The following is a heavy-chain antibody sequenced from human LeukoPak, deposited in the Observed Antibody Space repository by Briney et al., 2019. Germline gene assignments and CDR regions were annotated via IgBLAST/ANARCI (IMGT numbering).Heavy chain of an antibody. CDR1: GYTFTSYY. J-gene: IGHJ4*02. D-gene: IGHD3-10*01. Sequence: ASVKVSCKASGYTFTSYYMHWVRQAPGQGLEWMGIINPSGGSTSYAQKFQGRVTMTRATSTSTVYMELSSLRSEDTAVYYCASGGGHMVRGVITYFDYWGQGTLVTVSS. CDR2: INPSGGST. CDR3: ASGGGHMVRGVITYFDY. V-gene: IGHV1-46*01.